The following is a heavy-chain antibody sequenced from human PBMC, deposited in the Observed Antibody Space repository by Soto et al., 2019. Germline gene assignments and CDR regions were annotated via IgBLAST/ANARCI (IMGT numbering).Heavy chain of an antibody. D-gene: IGHD3-10*01. CDR3: ARGRGTGREPYYYYYYGMDV. Sequence: QVQLQQWGAGLLKPSETLSLSCAVYGGSFSGYYWSWIRQPPGKGLEWIGEINHSGCTNYNPSLKSRVTISVDTSKNQFSLKLSSVTAADTAVYYCARGRGTGREPYYYYYYGMDVWGQGTTVTVSS. J-gene: IGHJ6*02. V-gene: IGHV4-34*01. CDR1: GGSFSGYY. CDR2: INHSGCT.